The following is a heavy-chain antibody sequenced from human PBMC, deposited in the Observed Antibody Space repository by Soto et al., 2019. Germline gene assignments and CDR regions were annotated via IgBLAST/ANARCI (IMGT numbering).Heavy chain of an antibody. J-gene: IGHJ4*02. V-gene: IGHV1-18*01. CDR2: ISAYNGNT. Sequence: GASVKVSCKASGYTFTSYGISWVRQAPGQGLEWMGWISAYNGNTNYAQKLQGRVTMTTDTSTSTAYMELRSLRSDDTAVYYCARDEPSNYYGSGSYYGYWGQGTLVTVSS. CDR3: ARDEPSNYYGSGSYYGY. CDR1: GYTFTSYG. D-gene: IGHD3-10*01.